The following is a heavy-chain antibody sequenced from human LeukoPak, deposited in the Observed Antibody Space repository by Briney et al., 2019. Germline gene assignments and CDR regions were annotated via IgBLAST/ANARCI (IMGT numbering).Heavy chain of an antibody. CDR3: AGQPTWHFDF. V-gene: IGHV4-59*08. CDR2: IYYSGST. CDR1: GASISSYY. J-gene: IGHJ4*02. Sequence: KPSETLSLTCTVSGASISSYYWSWIRQPPGKGLEWIGYIYYSGSTNYNPSLKSRVTISVDTSKNQFSLNLTSVTAADTAVYYCAGQPTWHFDFWGQGTLVTVSS.